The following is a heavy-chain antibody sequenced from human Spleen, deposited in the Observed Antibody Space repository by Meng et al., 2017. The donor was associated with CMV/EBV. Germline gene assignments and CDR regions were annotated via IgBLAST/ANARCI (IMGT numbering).Heavy chain of an antibody. CDR2: IHYHGN. CDR3: VKGRSLFDY. CDR1: GFIFSSFA. Sequence: SLRLSCAASGFIFSSFAMTWVRQAPGKGLEWVSTIHYHGNDYGDSVKGRFTVSRDDAKNMVYLQMNSRRDEDTAVYYCVKGRSLFDYWGRGTLVTVSS. V-gene: IGHV3-23*03. J-gene: IGHJ4*02.